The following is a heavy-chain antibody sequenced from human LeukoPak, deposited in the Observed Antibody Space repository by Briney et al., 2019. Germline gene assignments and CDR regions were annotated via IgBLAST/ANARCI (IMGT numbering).Heavy chain of an antibody. CDR2: MNPNSGNT. CDR1: GYTFTSYD. CDR3: VRDKDGFNI. Sequence: ASVKVSCKASGYTFTSYDIGWVRQATGQGPEWMGWMNPNSGNTGYAQKFQGRVTMTRDTSISTAYMELSSLRFEDTAMYYCVRDKDGFNIWGQGTMVTASS. V-gene: IGHV1-8*01. J-gene: IGHJ3*02.